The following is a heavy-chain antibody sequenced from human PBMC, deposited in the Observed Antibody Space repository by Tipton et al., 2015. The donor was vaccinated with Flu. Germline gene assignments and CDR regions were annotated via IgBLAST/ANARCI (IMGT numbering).Heavy chain of an antibody. CDR1: GGSISSSGYY. V-gene: IGHV4-39*07. Sequence: PGLVKPSETLSLTCTVSGGSISSSGYYWGWIRQPPGKGLEWIGTINYSGNTYYSPSLRSPVTISVDTSKNQFSLRLSSVTAADTAVYYCAREALNYYGSGGFDYWGQGTLVTVSS. CDR3: AREALNYYGSGGFDY. D-gene: IGHD3-10*01. CDR2: INYSGNT. J-gene: IGHJ4*02.